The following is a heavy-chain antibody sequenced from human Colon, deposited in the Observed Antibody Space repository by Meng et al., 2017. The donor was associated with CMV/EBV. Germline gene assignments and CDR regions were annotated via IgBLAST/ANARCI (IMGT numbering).Heavy chain of an antibody. J-gene: IGHJ4*02. V-gene: IGHV3-23*01. CDR1: GFTFSSYA. D-gene: IGHD6-13*01. CDR3: ARTNLRSIAAAGTFDY. Sequence: GESLKISCAASGFTFSSYAMNWVRQAPGKGLEWVSTISGSGGSTYYADSVKGRFTISRDNSKNTLYLQMSSLRAEDTAVYYCARTNLRSIAAAGTFDYWGQGTLVTVSS. CDR2: ISGSGGST.